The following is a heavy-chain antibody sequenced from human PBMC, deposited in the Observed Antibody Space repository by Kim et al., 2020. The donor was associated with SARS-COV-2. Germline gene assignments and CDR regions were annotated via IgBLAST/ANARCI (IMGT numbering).Heavy chain of an antibody. CDR3: ARDHPPGPFDY. D-gene: IGHD3-10*01. V-gene: IGHV4-31*03. Sequence: SETLSLTCTVSGGSISSGGYYWSWIRQHPGKGLEWIGYIYYSGSTYYNPSLKSRVTISVDTSKNQFSLKLSSVTAADKAVYYCARDHPPGPFDYWGQGTLVTVSS. J-gene: IGHJ4*02. CDR2: IYYSGST. CDR1: GGSISSGGYY.